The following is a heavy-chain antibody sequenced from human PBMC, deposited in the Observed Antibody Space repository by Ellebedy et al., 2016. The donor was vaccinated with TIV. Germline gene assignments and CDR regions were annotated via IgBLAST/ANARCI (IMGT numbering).Heavy chain of an antibody. CDR1: GFTFSSSA. CDR2: ISGSGGST. V-gene: IGHV3-23*01. Sequence: GESLKISCAASGFTFSSSAMSWVLPAPRTGLEWVSAISGSGGSTYYADSVKGRFTIYRDNSKNPLYLQMNSLRAEDTAVYYCANGGYCSSTSCYGGAFDIWGQGTMVTVSS. CDR3: ANGGYCSSTSCYGGAFDI. J-gene: IGHJ3*02. D-gene: IGHD2-2*01.